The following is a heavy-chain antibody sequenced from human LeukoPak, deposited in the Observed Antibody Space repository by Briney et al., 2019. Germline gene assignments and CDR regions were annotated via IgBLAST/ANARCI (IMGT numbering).Heavy chain of an antibody. CDR2: IYSGGST. J-gene: IGHJ3*02. CDR1: GFTVSSNY. CDR3: ARDPHYYDSSGSGDAFDI. V-gene: IGHV3-53*01. Sequence: PGGSLRLSCAASGFTVSSNYMSWVRQAPGKGLEWVSGIYSGGSTYYADSVKGRFTISRDNSKNTLYLQMNSLRAEDTAVYYCARDPHYYDSSGSGDAFDIWGQGTMVTVSS. D-gene: IGHD3-22*01.